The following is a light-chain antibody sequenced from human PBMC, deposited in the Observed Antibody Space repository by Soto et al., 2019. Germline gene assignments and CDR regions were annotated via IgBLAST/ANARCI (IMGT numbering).Light chain of an antibody. CDR1: QSVSSY. CDR3: QQRSNWPPLFT. J-gene: IGKJ3*01. Sequence: EIVLTQSPAXLSLSPGERATLSCRASQSVSSYLAWYQQKPGQAPRLLIYDASNRATGIPARFSGSGSGTDFTLTISSLEPEDFAVYYCQQRSNWPPLFTFGPXTKVDIK. V-gene: IGKV3-11*01. CDR2: DAS.